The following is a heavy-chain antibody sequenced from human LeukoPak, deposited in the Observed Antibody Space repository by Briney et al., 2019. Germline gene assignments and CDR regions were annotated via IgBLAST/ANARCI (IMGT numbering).Heavy chain of an antibody. CDR3: ARDLSSGWYGSDY. D-gene: IGHD6-19*01. CDR1: GFTFSDYY. CDR2: ISSSSSYT. V-gene: IGHV3-11*06. J-gene: IGHJ4*02. Sequence: GGSLRLSCAASGFTFSDYYMSWIRQAPGKGLEWVSYISSSSSYTNYADSVKGRFTISRDNAKNSLYLQVNSLRAEDTAVYYCARDLSSGWYGSDYWGQGTLVTVSS.